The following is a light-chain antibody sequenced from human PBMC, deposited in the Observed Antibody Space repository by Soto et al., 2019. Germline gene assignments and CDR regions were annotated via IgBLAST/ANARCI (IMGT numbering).Light chain of an antibody. J-gene: IGLJ1*01. CDR1: SSDVGDYNY. Sequence: QSALTQPPSASGSPGQSVTISCTGTSSDVGDYNYVSWYQQHPGKAPKLMIYEVSKRPSGVPDRFSGSKSGNTASLTVSGLQAEDEADYYCSSYAGSNRGFGTGTKVTVL. CDR3: SSYAGSNRG. V-gene: IGLV2-8*01. CDR2: EVS.